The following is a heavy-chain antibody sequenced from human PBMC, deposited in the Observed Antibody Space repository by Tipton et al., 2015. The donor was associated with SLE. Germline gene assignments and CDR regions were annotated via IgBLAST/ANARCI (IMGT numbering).Heavy chain of an antibody. CDR1: GGPFSSSSKY. V-gene: IGHV4-39*07. J-gene: IGHJ5*02. Sequence: TLSLPCTVSGGPFSSSSKYWAWIRQPPGKGLEWIGSIYYTGTTTYYNSFLKSRVTMSVDTSKNQFSLRLTSVIAADTAVYYCARLHGYSYGLNWFDPWGQGTLISVSS. CDR3: ARLHGYSYGLNWFDP. CDR2: IYYTGTTT. D-gene: IGHD5-18*01.